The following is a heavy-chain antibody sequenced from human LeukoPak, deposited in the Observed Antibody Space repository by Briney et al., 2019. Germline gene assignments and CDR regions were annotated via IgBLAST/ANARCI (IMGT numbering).Heavy chain of an antibody. CDR2: IYYSGST. Sequence: SETLSLTCTVSGGSISSSSYYWGWIRQPPGKGLEWIGSIYYSGSTYYNPSLKSRVTISVDTSKNQFSLKLSSVTAADTAVYYCARHHSDFWSGYSAPDGMDVWGQGTTVTVSS. V-gene: IGHV4-39*01. CDR3: ARHHSDFWSGYSAPDGMDV. CDR1: GGSISSSSYY. D-gene: IGHD3-3*01. J-gene: IGHJ6*02.